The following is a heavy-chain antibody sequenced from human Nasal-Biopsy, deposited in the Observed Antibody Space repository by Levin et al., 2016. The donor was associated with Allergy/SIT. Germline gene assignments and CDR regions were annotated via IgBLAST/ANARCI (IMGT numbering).Heavy chain of an antibody. J-gene: IGHJ4*02. D-gene: IGHD3-10*01. CDR3: AKIRSDSRGDY. CDR1: GFTFSNAW. V-gene: IGHV3-15*01. Sequence: GESLKISCAASGFTFSNAWMTWVRQAPGKGLEWVGRIKGTPDGGTTDYAAPVKGRFFISRDDSQNTLSLQMNSLKTEDTAVYYCAKIRSDSRGDYWGQGTLVTVSS. CDR2: IKGTPDGGTT.